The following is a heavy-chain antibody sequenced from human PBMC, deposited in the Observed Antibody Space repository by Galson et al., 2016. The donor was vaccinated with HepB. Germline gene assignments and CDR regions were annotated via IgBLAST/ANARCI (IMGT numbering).Heavy chain of an antibody. V-gene: IGHV3-74*01. Sequence: SLRLSCAASGFTFSTDWMRWVRQGPDKGLVWVSDINTGGSSTSYADSVKGRFTISRDNAKNTLYLQMNSLRAEDTAVYYCARGIFYAFDIRGQGTMVTVSS. CDR1: GFTFSTDW. D-gene: IGHD3-9*01. CDR3: ARGIFYAFDI. J-gene: IGHJ3*02. CDR2: INTGGSST.